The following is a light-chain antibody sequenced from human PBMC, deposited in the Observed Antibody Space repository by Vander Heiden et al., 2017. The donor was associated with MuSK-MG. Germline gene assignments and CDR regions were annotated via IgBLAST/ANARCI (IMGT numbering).Light chain of an antibody. CDR1: NIGSKN. J-gene: IGLJ2*01. V-gene: IGLV3-9*01. CDR2: RDS. CDR3: QVWDSRVV. Sequence: SYELTQPLSVSVALGQTARITCGGNNIGSKNVHWYQQKPGQAPVLVIYRDSNRPSGIPERFSGSNSGNTATLTISRAQAGDEADYYWQVWDSRVVFGGGTKLTVL.